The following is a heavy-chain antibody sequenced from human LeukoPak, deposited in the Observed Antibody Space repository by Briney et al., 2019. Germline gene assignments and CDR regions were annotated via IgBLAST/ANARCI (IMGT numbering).Heavy chain of an antibody. D-gene: IGHD2-2*01. V-gene: IGHV4-30-2*01. Sequence: PSQTLSLTCAVSGGSISSGGYSWSWIRQPPGKGLEWIGYIYHSGSTYYNPSLKSRVTISVDRSKTQFSLKLSSVTAADTAVYYCARADVPKTWFDPWGQGTLVTVSS. J-gene: IGHJ5*02. CDR1: GGSISSGGYS. CDR2: IYHSGST. CDR3: ARADVPKTWFDP.